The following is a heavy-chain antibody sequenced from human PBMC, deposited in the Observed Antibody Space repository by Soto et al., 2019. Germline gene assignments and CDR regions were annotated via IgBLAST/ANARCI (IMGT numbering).Heavy chain of an antibody. V-gene: IGHV4-31*03. CDR1: GGSISSGGYY. CDR3: ARVGIAAAGNNWFDP. Sequence: SETLSLTCTVSGGSISSGGYYWSWTRQHPGKGLEWIGYIYYSGSTYYNPSLKSRVTISVDTSKNQFSLKLSSVTAADTAVYYCARVGIAAAGNNWFDPWGQGTLVTVSS. D-gene: IGHD6-13*01. J-gene: IGHJ5*02. CDR2: IYYSGST.